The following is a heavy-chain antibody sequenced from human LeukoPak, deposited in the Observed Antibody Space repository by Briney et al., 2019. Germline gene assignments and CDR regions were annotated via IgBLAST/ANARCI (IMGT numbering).Heavy chain of an antibody. J-gene: IGHJ4*02. CDR3: ATAFDYNVLRGEGGSFDC. V-gene: IGHV3-13*01. D-gene: IGHD3-10*02. Sequence: PGGSLRLSCVVSGFNFSKNDIQWVRQTTERGLEWVSAIGVAGDTYYADPVKGRFTISRENGKNSVYLQMNSLRAGDTAVYFCATAFDYNVLRGEGGSFDCWGQGALVTVSS. CDR1: GFNFSKND. CDR2: IGVAGDT.